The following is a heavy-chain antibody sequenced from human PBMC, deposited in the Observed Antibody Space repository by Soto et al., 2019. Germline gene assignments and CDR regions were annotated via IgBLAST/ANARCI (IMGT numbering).Heavy chain of an antibody. CDR3: TRRTAPDFYDSSGYQA. Sequence: SLRLSSTTSGFTFTDYTMSWFRQARGKGLDWVGLIKTNPFGGTTEYAASVKGRFTISRDDSKDIAYLQMNSLKTEDTAMYYCTRRTAPDFYDSSGYQAWGQGTLVTVSS. J-gene: IGHJ5*02. D-gene: IGHD3-22*01. CDR2: IKTNPFGGTT. CDR1: GFTFTDYT. V-gene: IGHV3-49*03.